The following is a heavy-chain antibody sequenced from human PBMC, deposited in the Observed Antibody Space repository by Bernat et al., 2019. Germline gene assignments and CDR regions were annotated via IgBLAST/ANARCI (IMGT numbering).Heavy chain of an antibody. CDR2: INAGNGNT. J-gene: IGHJ6*02. CDR1: AYTFTSYA. Sequence: QVQLVQSGAEVKKPGASVKVSCKASAYTFTSYAMHWVRQAPGQRLVWMGWINAGNGNTKYSQKFQGRVTITRDTSASTACMELSSLRSEDTAVYYCARALRFCSSTSCYHYYYYGMDVWGQGTTVTVSS. CDR3: ARALRFCSSTSCYHYYYYGMDV. V-gene: IGHV1-3*01. D-gene: IGHD2-2*01.